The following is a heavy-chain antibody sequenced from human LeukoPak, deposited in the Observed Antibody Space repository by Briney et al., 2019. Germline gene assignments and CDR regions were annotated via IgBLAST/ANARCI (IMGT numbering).Heavy chain of an antibody. CDR1: GFTVNDFE. J-gene: IGHJ4*02. Sequence: PWGSLRLSCAGSGFTVNDFEMNCVRQTTGKRPEWIREVNLKGSTKYNPSLIGRVSISVEMSENHISLQLTSVTAGNLAVNYSPREGGPSRSLDYSGQGTLVTVSS. CDR3: PREGGPSRSLDY. V-gene: IGHV4-4*02. CDR2: VNLKGST.